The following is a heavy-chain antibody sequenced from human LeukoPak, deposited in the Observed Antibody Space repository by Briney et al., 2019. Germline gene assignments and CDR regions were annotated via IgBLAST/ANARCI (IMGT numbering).Heavy chain of an antibody. J-gene: IGHJ4*02. CDR2: INHSGST. CDR3: ARGRGVRGSLDY. CDR1: GGSFSGYY. Sequence: SETLSLTCAVYGGSFSGYYWSWIRQPPGKGLEWIGEINHSGSTNYNPSLKSRVTISVDTSKNQFSLKLSSVTAADTAVYYCARGRGVRGSLDYWGQGTLVTASS. D-gene: IGHD3-10*01. V-gene: IGHV4-34*01.